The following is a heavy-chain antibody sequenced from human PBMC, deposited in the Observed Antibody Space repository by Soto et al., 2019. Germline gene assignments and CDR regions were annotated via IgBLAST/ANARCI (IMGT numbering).Heavy chain of an antibody. D-gene: IGHD3-10*01. Sequence: QVQLVESGGGVVQPGRCLRLSCAASGFTFSSYGMHWVRQAPGKGLEWVAVIWYDGSNKYYADSVKGRFTISRDNSKNTLYLQMNSLRAEDTAVYYCARDFGQSDYWGQETLVTVSS. CDR2: IWYDGSNK. V-gene: IGHV3-33*01. J-gene: IGHJ4*02. CDR3: ARDFGQSDY. CDR1: GFTFSSYG.